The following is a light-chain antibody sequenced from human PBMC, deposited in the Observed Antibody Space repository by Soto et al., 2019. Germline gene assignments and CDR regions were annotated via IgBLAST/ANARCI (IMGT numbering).Light chain of an antibody. V-gene: IGLV2-8*01. CDR3: CSYGGRSNLV. CDR2: EDS. Sequence: QSALTQPPSASGSPGQSVTISCTGTSSDVGGYNYVSWYQQHPGTAPKLMIYEDSKRPSGVPDRFSGSKSGNAASLTVSGHEAEDEADYYRCSYGGRSNLVFGGGTKLTVL. J-gene: IGLJ3*02. CDR1: SSDVGGYNY.